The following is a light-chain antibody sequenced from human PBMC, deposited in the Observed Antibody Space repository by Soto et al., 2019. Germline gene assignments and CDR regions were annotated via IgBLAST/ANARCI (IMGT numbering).Light chain of an antibody. CDR3: QQYKSYPYT. CDR2: KAS. J-gene: IGKJ2*01. V-gene: IGKV1-5*03. Sequence: DIQMTQSPSTLSTSVGDRVTITCRASQSINSWLAWYQQKPGKAPKLLISKASTLQSGVPSRFSGSGSGTEFSLIIRSLQPDDFASYYCQQYKSYPYTFGQGTKLEIK. CDR1: QSINSW.